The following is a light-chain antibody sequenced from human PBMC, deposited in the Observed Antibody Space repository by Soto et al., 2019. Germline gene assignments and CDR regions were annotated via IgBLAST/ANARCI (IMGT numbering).Light chain of an antibody. V-gene: IGKV1-5*01. CDR3: QQYNSYST. CDR2: DAS. Sequence: DIQMTQSPSTLSASVGDRVTITCRASQSISSWLAWYQQKPGKAPKLLIYDASSLESGVPSRFSGSGSGTEFTLTISILQHDDFATYYCQQYNSYSTFGQGTKVDIK. CDR1: QSISSW. J-gene: IGKJ1*01.